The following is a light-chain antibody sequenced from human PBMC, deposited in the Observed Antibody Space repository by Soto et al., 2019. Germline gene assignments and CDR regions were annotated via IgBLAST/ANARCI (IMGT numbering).Light chain of an antibody. CDR1: QGISTF. CDR3: QQVISYPPG. CDR2: AAS. V-gene: IGKV1-9*01. Sequence: DIQLTQSPSFLSASVGDRVTITCRASQGISTFLAWYQQRPGKAPKLLIYAASTLQSGVPSRFCGSGPATEFPLTISSRQPEDFATYYCQQVISYPPGFGPGTKVDIK. J-gene: IGKJ3*01.